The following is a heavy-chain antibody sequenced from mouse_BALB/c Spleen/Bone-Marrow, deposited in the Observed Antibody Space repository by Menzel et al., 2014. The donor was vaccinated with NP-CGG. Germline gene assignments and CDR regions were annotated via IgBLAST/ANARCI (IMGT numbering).Heavy chain of an antibody. V-gene: IGHV6-6*02. CDR3: NTGFAY. Sequence: EVKLVESGGDLVQPGGSMKLSCVASGFTFSNYWMNWVRQSPEKGLEWVAEIRLKSHNYATRYAESVKGRFTTSRDDSKSSVYLQMNNLRAEDSGIYYCNTGFAYWGQGTLVTVSA. CDR2: IRLKSHNYAT. J-gene: IGHJ3*01. CDR1: GFTFSNYW.